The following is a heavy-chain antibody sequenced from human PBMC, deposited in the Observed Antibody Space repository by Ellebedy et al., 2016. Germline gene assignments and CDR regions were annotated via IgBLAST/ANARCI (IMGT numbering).Heavy chain of an antibody. Sequence: SETLSLTCTVSGGSISSSSYYWGWIRQPPGKGLEWIGSIYYSGSTYYNPSLKSRVTISVDTSKNQFYLKLSSVTAADTAVYYCARHRPLLEIAAAGSDYWGQGTLVTVSS. CDR2: IYYSGST. V-gene: IGHV4-39*01. CDR1: GGSISSSSYY. D-gene: IGHD6-13*01. CDR3: ARHRPLLEIAAAGSDY. J-gene: IGHJ4*02.